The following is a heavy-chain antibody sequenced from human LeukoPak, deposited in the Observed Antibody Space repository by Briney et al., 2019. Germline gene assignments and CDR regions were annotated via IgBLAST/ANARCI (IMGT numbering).Heavy chain of an antibody. CDR2: ISGSGSLT. Sequence: PGGSLRLSCAASGFTFSDYDRSWVRQAPGKGLEWVSDISGSGSLTYYADSAKGRFTIFRDNAENTLYLQMNSLRAEDSAVYYCAKDLLGIPGDFYYWGQGSLLTVSS. D-gene: IGHD1-26*01. V-gene: IGHV3-23*01. CDR3: AKDLLGIPGDFYY. J-gene: IGHJ4*02. CDR1: GFTFSDYD.